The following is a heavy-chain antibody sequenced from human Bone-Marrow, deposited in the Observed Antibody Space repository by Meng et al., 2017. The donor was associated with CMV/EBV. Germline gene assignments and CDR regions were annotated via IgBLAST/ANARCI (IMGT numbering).Heavy chain of an antibody. CDR1: GGTFSSYA. Sequence: SVKVSCKASGGTFSSYAISWVRQAPGQGLEWMGGIIPIFGTANYAQKFQGRVTITTDESSSTAYMELSSLISEETDVYYCASPRVLSRLSTKRYYYYGRDVWGPGTTVAVSS. CDR3: ASPRVLSRLSTKRYYYYGRDV. V-gene: IGHV1-69*05. J-gene: IGHJ6*01. D-gene: IGHD5/OR15-5a*01. CDR2: IIPIFGTA.